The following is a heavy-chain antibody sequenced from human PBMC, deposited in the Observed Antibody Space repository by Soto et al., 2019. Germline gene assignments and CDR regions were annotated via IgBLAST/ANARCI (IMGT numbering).Heavy chain of an antibody. D-gene: IGHD6-13*01. CDR2: ISYDGSNK. Sequence: QVQLVESGGGVVQPGRSLRLSCAASGFTFSSYAMHWVRQAPGKGLEWVAVISYDGSNKYYADSVKGRFTISRDNSKNTLYLQMNSLRAEDTVVYYCAREGGIAAADSYYYYGMDVWGQGTTVTVSS. J-gene: IGHJ6*02. CDR3: AREGGIAAADSYYYYGMDV. V-gene: IGHV3-30-3*01. CDR1: GFTFSSYA.